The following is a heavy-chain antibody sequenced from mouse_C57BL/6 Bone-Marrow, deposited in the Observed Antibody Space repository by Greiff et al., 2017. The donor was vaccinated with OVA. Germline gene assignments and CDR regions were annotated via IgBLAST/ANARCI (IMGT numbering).Heavy chain of an antibody. V-gene: IGHV7-1*01. CDR2: SRNKANDYTT. J-gene: IGHJ3*01. Sequence: EVHLVESGGGLVQSGRSLRLSCAPSGFTFSDFYMEWVRQAPGKGLEWIAASRNKANDYTTEYSASVKGRFTISRDNAKNNLYLQMSHLKSEDTAMYYCARDQGYGSSYGWFAYWGQGTLVTVSA. CDR1: GFTFSDFY. CDR3: ARDQGYGSSYGWFAY. D-gene: IGHD1-1*01.